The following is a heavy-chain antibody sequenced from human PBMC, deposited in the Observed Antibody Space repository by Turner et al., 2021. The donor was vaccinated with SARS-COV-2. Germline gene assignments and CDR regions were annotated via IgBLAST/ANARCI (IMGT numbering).Heavy chain of an antibody. CDR2: IHTSGNT. J-gene: IGHJ4*02. D-gene: IGHD6-6*01. Sequence: VQLQESGPGMVKHAGTVSVAGTEGGGSISSYYCSWIRQPAGRGLEWIGRIHTSGNTDYNPSLTSRVTMSLDTSKNQFSLKLNSVTAADTAVYYCARHKSNSIDAYNFFDYWGQGTLVTVSS. V-gene: IGHV4-4*07. CDR3: ARHKSNSIDAYNFFDY. CDR1: GGSISSYY.